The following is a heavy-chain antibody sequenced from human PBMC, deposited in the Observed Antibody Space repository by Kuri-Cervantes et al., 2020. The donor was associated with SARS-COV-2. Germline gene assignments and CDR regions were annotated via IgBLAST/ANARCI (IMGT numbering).Heavy chain of an antibody. Sequence: GESLKISCAASGFTFSSYSMNWVRQAPGKGLEWVSSISSSSSYIYYADSVKGRFTISRDNAKNSLYLQMNSLRAEDTAVYYCAKGSVAGLSTVTNWFDPWGQGTLVTVSS. V-gene: IGHV3-21*01. D-gene: IGHD6-19*01. J-gene: IGHJ5*02. CDR3: AKGSVAGLSTVTNWFDP. CDR1: GFTFSSYS. CDR2: ISSSSSYI.